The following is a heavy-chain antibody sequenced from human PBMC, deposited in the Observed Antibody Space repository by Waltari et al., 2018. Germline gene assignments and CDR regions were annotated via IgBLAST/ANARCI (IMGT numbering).Heavy chain of an antibody. CDR2: IYYSGSA. CDR1: GGSISSSSYY. CDR3: ARDGGIVVVPAVPNWFDP. J-gene: IGHJ5*02. D-gene: IGHD2-2*01. Sequence: QLQLQESGPGLVKPSETLSLTCTVSGGSISSSSYYWGWIRQPPGKGLEWIGSIYYSGSAYYNPSLKSRVTISVDTSKNQFSLKLSSVTAADTAVYYCARDGGIVVVPAVPNWFDPWGQGTLVTVSS. V-gene: IGHV4-39*07.